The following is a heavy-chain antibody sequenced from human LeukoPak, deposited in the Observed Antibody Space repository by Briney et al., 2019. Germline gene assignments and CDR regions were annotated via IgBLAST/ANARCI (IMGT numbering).Heavy chain of an antibody. CDR2: ISGSGGST. CDR1: GFTFSNYA. Sequence: GGSLRLSCAASGFTFSNYAMNWVRQAPGKGLEWVSAISGSGGSTYYADSVKGRFTIPRDNSKNTLYLQMNSLRAEDTAVYYCAKGALEYYYYGMDVWGQGTTVTVSS. D-gene: IGHD1-26*01. CDR3: AKGALEYYYYGMDV. J-gene: IGHJ6*02. V-gene: IGHV3-23*01.